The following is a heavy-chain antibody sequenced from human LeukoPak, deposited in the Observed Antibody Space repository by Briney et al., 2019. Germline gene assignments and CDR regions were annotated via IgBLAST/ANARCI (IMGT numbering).Heavy chain of an antibody. CDR1: GGTFSSYA. Sequence: SVKVSCKASGGTFSSYAISWVRQAPGQGLERMGGIIPIFGTANYAQKFQGRVTITTDESTSTAYMELSSLRSEDTAVYYCARGWLSHYYYYMDVWGKGTTVTVSS. D-gene: IGHD3-22*01. CDR3: ARGWLSHYYYYMDV. J-gene: IGHJ6*03. V-gene: IGHV1-69*05. CDR2: IIPIFGTA.